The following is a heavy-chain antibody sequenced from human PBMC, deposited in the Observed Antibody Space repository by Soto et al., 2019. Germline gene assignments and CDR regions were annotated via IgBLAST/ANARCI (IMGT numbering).Heavy chain of an antibody. J-gene: IGHJ5*02. CDR1: KYSIISGSF. D-gene: IGHD2-8*01. V-gene: IGHV4-38-2*02. CDR3: ARDTNSLDL. Sequence: LSKTLDLISVVYKYSIISGSFWACVRQSPGKRLEWVGSIYHTGITHYHPFLRIQVSMSVDTSKNHFSLRLTYLTAADTAVYFCARDTNSLDLWGQGILVTVS. CDR2: IYHTGIT.